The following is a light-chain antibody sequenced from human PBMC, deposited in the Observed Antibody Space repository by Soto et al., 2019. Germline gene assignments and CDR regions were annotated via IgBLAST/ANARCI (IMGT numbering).Light chain of an antibody. CDR3: CSYAGSYTLYV. J-gene: IGLJ1*01. Sequence: QSVLTQPRSGSGSPGQAVTISCTGTSSDVGGYNFVSWYQHHPGRAPKLIIYDVSKRPSGVPDRFSGSKSGNTASLTISGLQAEDEADYYCCSYAGSYTLYVFGTGTKVTVL. CDR2: DVS. V-gene: IGLV2-11*01. CDR1: SSDVGGYNF.